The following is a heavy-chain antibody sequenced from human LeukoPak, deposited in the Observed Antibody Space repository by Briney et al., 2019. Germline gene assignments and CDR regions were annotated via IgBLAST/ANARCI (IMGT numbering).Heavy chain of an antibody. CDR1: GGSFSGYY. D-gene: IGHD2-2*01. J-gene: IGHJ4*02. CDR2: INHSGST. CDR3: ARTNCSSTSCNFDY. Sequence: SGTLSLTCAVYGGSFSGYYWSWIRQPPGKGLEWIGEINHSGSTNYNPSLKSRVTISVDTSKNQFSLKLSSVTAADTAVYYCARTNCSSTSCNFDYWGQGTLVTVSS. V-gene: IGHV4-34*01.